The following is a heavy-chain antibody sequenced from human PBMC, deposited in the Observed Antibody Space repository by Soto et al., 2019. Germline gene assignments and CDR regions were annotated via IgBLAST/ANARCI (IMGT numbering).Heavy chain of an antibody. CDR3: AATLGGYLVPDY. CDR1: GYTFTSCD. V-gene: IGHV1-8*01. Sequence: APVKVSCKASGYTFTSCDSKWGRQATGQGVEGMGWMNSKSGNTGYEQKFEGRVTMTRNTSISTAYMELSSLRSEFLSVYYCAATLGGYLVPDYWGQGTLVTVSS. J-gene: IGHJ4*02. D-gene: IGHD3-22*01. CDR2: MNSKSGNT.